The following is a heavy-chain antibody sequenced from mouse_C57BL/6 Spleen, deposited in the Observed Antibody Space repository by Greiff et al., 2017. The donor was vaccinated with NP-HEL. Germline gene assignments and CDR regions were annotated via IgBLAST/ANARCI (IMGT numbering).Heavy chain of an antibody. CDR3: ARPGRSAYYLDN. CDR1: GYAFSSYW. CDR2: IYPGDGDT. V-gene: IGHV1-80*01. J-gene: IGHJ2*01. D-gene: IGHD1-1*01. Sequence: QVQLQQSGAELVKPGASVKISCKASGYAFSSYWMNWVKQRPGKGLEWIGQIYPGDGDTNYNGKFKGKATLTADKSSSTAYMQLSSLTSEDSAVYFCARPGRSAYYLDNWGQGTTLTVSS.